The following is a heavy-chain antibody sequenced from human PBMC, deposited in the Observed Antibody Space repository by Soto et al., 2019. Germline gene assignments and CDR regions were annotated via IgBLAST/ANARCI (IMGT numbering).Heavy chain of an antibody. CDR3: ARGSSSGSGYGFQH. CDR1: GVPVSSNY. D-gene: IGHD6-13*01. V-gene: IGHV3-66*01. Sequence: EVQLVESGGGLVQPGGSLRLSCAASGVPVSSNYMNWVRQAPGKGLEWVSIIYSSGSTYYADSVKGRVTFSRDNSKNTLELQMKSLRAEDTAVYYCARGSSSGSGYGFQHWGQGPLVTVSS. CDR2: IYSSGST. J-gene: IGHJ1*01.